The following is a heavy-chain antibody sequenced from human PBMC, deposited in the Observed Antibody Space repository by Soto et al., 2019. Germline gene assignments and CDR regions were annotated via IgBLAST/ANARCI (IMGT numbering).Heavy chain of an antibody. CDR2: IKSKTDGGTT. V-gene: IGHV3-15*01. CDR1: GFTFSNAW. CDR3: TTATRAYYDILTGYYKVFDY. Sequence: GGSLRLSCAASGFTFSNAWMSWVRHAPGKGQEWAGSIKSKTDGGTTDYAAPVKGSFTISRDDSKNTLYLQMNRLKTEDTAVYYCTTATRAYYDILTGYYKVFDYWGQGTLVTVSS. J-gene: IGHJ4*02. D-gene: IGHD3-9*01.